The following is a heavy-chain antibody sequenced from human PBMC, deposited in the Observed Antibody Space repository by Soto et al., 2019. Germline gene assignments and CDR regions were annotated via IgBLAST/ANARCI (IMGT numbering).Heavy chain of an antibody. CDR1: GGTFSSYA. CDR2: IIPIFGTA. D-gene: IGHD6-13*01. Sequence: QVQLVQSGAEVKKPGSSVKVSCKASGGTFSSYAISWVRQAPGQGIEWMGGIIPIFGTANYAQKFQGSVTITADKSTSTAYMELSSLRSEDTAVYYCARDRGQHLHYGMDVWGQGTTVTVSS. J-gene: IGHJ6*02. V-gene: IGHV1-69*06. CDR3: ARDRGQHLHYGMDV.